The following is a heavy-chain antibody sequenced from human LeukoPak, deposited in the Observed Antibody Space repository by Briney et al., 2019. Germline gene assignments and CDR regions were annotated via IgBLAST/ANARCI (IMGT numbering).Heavy chain of an antibody. Sequence: GASVKVSCKASGYTFSTYAINWVRQAPGQRLEFMGWINTYNGNPTYAQAFIGRFVFSVDTSASTAYLQISSLKTEDTAVYYCASMGANGFDIWGQGTTVTVSS. J-gene: IGHJ3*02. D-gene: IGHD3-16*01. CDR3: ASMGANGFDI. CDR1: GYTFSTYA. CDR2: INTYNGNP. V-gene: IGHV7-4-1*02.